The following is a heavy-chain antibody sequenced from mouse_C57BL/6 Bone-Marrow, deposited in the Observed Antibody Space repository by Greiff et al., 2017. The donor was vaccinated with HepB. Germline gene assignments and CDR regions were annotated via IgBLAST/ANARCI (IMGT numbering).Heavy chain of an antibody. CDR3: ARDYGRGYYFDY. D-gene: IGHD1-1*01. V-gene: IGHV1-80*01. J-gene: IGHJ2*01. Sequence: QVQLQQSGAELVKPGASVKISCKASGYAFSSYWMNWVKQRPGKGLEWIGQIYPGDGDTNYNGKFKGKATLTADKSSSTAYMQLGSLTSEDSAVYFCARDYGRGYYFDYWGQGTTLTVSS. CDR2: IYPGDGDT. CDR1: GYAFSSYW.